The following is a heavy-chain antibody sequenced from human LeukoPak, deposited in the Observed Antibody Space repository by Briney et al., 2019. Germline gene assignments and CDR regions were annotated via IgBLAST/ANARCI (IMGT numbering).Heavy chain of an antibody. V-gene: IGHV4-4*07. CDR2: IYTSGST. J-gene: IGHJ3*02. Sequence: SETLSLTCTVSGGSISSYYWSWIRQPAGKGLEWIGRIYTSGSTNYNPSLKSRVTMSVDTSKNQFSLKLSSVTAADTAVYYCARAALTMVRVLDAFDIWGQGTMVTVSS. CDR1: GGSISSYY. D-gene: IGHD3-10*01. CDR3: ARAALTMVRVLDAFDI.